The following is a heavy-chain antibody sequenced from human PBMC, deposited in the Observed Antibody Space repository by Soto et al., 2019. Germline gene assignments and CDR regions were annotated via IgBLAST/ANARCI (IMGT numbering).Heavy chain of an antibody. CDR3: ARVSVGYGGFDY. V-gene: IGHV1-18*04. Sequence: ASVKVSCKASGYTFTSYGISWVRQAPGQGLEWMGWISAYNGNTNYAQKLQGRVTMTTDTSTSTAYVELRSLRSGDTAVYYCARVSVGYGGFDYWGQGTLVTVSS. CDR1: GYTFTSYG. J-gene: IGHJ4*02. D-gene: IGHD5-18*01. CDR2: ISAYNGNT.